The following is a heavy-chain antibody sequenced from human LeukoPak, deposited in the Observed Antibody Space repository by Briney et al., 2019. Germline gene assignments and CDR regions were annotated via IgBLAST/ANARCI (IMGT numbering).Heavy chain of an antibody. CDR2: ISAYNGNT. CDR1: GYTFTSYG. V-gene: IGHV1-18*01. CDR3: ARESSAAPGHYYGMDV. D-gene: IGHD6-13*01. J-gene: IGHJ6*02. Sequence: ASVKVSCKASGYTFTSYGISWVRQAPGQGLEWMGWISAYNGNTNYAQKLQGRVTMTTDTSTSTAYMELRSLRSDDTAVYYCARESSAAPGHYYGMDVWGQGTTVTVSS.